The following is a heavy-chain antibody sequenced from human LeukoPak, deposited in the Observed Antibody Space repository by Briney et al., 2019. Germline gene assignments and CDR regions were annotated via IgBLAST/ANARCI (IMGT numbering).Heavy chain of an antibody. CDR2: ISYDGSNK. CDR1: GFTFSSYA. D-gene: IGHD1-26*01. J-gene: IGHJ4*02. CDR3: AKEFKRKVGATGGAFDY. Sequence: GGSLRLSCAASGFTFSSYAMHWVRQAPGKGLEWVAVISYDGSNKYYADSVKGRFSISRDNSKNTLYLQMNSLRAEDTAVYYCAKEFKRKVGATGGAFDYWGQGTLVTVSS. V-gene: IGHV3-30-3*01.